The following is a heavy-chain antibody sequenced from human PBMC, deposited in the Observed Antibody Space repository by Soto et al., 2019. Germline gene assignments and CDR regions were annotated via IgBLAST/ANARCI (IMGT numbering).Heavy chain of an antibody. CDR2: ISGSGGST. V-gene: IGHV3-23*01. Sequence: EVQLLESGGGLVQPGGSLRLSCAASGFTFSSYAMSWVRQAPGKGLEWVSAISGSGGSTYYADSVKGRFTISRDNSKNTLYLQMNSLRAEDTAVYYCAKGMVDIVVVVAATDLGYWGQGTLVTVSS. CDR1: GFTFSSYA. J-gene: IGHJ4*02. CDR3: AKGMVDIVVVVAATDLGY. D-gene: IGHD2-15*01.